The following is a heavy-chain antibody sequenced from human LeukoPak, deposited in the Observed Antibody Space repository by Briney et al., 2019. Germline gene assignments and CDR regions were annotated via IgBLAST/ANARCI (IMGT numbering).Heavy chain of an antibody. CDR1: GFTFRSYE. V-gene: IGHV3-48*03. CDR2: ISSSGSTI. Sequence: GGSLRLSCAASGFTFRSYEMNWVRQAPGKGLEWVSYISSSGSTIYYADSVKGRFTISRDNAKNSLYLQMNSLRAEDTAVYYCARDIEGFDYWGQGTLVTVSS. J-gene: IGHJ4*02. CDR3: ARDIEGFDY.